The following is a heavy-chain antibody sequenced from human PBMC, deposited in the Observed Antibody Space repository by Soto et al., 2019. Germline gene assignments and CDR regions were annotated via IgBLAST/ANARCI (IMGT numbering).Heavy chain of an antibody. CDR3: ARHGVVGATSGSYYYYGMDV. CDR1: GYSFTSYW. J-gene: IGHJ6*02. V-gene: IGHV5-10-1*01. D-gene: IGHD1-26*01. Sequence: GESLKISCKGSGYSFTSYWISWVRQMPGKGLEWMGRIDPSDSYTNYSPSFQGHVTISADKCISTAYLQWSSLKASDTAMYYCARHGVVGATSGSYYYYGMDVWGQGTTVTVSS. CDR2: IDPSDSYT.